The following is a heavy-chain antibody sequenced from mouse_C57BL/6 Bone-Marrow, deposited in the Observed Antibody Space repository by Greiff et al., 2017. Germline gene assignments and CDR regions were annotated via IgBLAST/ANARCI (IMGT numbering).Heavy chain of an antibody. V-gene: IGHV5-6*01. CDR1: GFAFSSSG. Sequence: EVQLVESGGDLVKPGGSLKISCEASGFAFSSSGMTWVRQTPDKGLEWVARISSGGSYTYYPDRVKGQFTITRDKAKSTLYMQLSSLKSEDTAMYYCARNPLGVTYGYCGGRGTRLTVS. D-gene: IGHD2-12*01. CDR2: ISSGGSYT. CDR3: ARNPLGVTYGYCGG. J-gene: IGHJ1*03.